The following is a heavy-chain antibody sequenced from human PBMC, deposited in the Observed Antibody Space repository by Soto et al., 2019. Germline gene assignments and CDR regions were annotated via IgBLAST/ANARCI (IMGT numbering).Heavy chain of an antibody. V-gene: IGHV3-30*03. D-gene: IGHD3-10*01. CDR1: GFIFSRYA. Sequence: QVQLVESGGGVVQPGRSLRLSCAASGFIFSRYAMHWVRQAPGKGLEWVAVISHDGSNEYYADSMEGRFTISRDNSKNTLYVQMNSLRVEDTAVYYCAMLVRVDNGMDVWGQGTTVTVSS. CDR3: AMLVRVDNGMDV. J-gene: IGHJ6*02. CDR2: ISHDGSNE.